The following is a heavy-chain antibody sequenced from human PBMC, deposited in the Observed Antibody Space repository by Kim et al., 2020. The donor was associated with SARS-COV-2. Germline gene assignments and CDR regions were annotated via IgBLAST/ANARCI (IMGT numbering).Heavy chain of an antibody. V-gene: IGHV1-18*01. CDR3: ARAKLLFYYYYMDV. CDR2: ISAYNGNT. CDR1: GYTFTSYG. Sequence: ASVKVSCKASGYTFTSYGISWVRQAPGQGLEWMGWISAYNGNTNYAQKLQGRVTMTTDTSTSTAYMELRSLRSDDTAVYYCARAKLLFYYYYMDVWGKGTTVTVSS. J-gene: IGHJ6*03. D-gene: IGHD2-15*01.